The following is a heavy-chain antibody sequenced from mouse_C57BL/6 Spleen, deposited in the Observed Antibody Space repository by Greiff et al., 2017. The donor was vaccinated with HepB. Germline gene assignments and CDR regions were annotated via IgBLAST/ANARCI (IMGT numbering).Heavy chain of an antibody. CDR2: IYPRDGST. Sequence: QVQLQQSGPELVKPGASVKLSCKASGYTFTSYDINWVKQRPGQGLEWIGWIYPRDGSTKYNEKFKGKATLTVDTSSSTAYMELHSLTSEDSAVYFCARGYYGNYGGGYYYAMDYWGQGTSVTVSS. CDR1: GYTFTSYD. J-gene: IGHJ4*01. CDR3: ARGYYGNYGGGYYYAMDY. V-gene: IGHV1-85*01. D-gene: IGHD2-1*01.